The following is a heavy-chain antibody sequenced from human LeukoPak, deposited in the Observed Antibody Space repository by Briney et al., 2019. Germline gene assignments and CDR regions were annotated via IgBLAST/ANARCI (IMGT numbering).Heavy chain of an antibody. CDR3: ARDDDSSLDY. CDR2: ISAQYGHT. J-gene: IGHJ4*02. D-gene: IGHD3-22*01. CDR1: GYTFNSYG. Sequence: ASVKVSCKASGYTFNSYGITWVRQAPGQGLEWMGWISAQYGHTSYAQKFEGRVTMTTDTPTNTVYLELGSLKSDDTAVYYCARDDDSSLDYWGQGTLVAVSS. V-gene: IGHV1-18*01.